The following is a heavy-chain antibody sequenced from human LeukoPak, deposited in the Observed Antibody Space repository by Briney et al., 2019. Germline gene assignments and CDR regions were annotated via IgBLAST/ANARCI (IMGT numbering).Heavy chain of an antibody. CDR1: GFTFRNYY. J-gene: IGHJ4*02. D-gene: IGHD1-1*01. Sequence: GGSLRLSCAASGFTFRNYYMIWIRQAPGKGLEWLSYISSNGNTVYYADSVRGRFTVSRDNVKNSLFVEMNSLRVEDTAVYYCARDGYNYFGFWGQGTLATVSS. CDR3: ARDGYNYFGF. V-gene: IGHV3-11*01. CDR2: ISSNGNTV.